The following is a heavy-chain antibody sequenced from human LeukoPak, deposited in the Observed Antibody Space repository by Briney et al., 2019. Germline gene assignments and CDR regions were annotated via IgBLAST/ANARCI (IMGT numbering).Heavy chain of an antibody. CDR1: GGSFSGYY. J-gene: IGHJ5*02. V-gene: IGHV4-34*01. CDR2: INHSGST. D-gene: IGHD3-22*01. CDR3: ARGVIVVVIKRPNWFDP. Sequence: SETLSLTCAVYGGSFSGYYWSWIRQPPGKGQEWIGEINHSGSTNYNPSLKSRVTISVDTSKNQFSLKLSSVTAADTAVYYCARGVIVVVIKRPNWFDPWGQGTLVTVSS.